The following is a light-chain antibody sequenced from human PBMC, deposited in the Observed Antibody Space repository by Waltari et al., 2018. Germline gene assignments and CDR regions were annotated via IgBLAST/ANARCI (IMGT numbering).Light chain of an antibody. CDR1: QSISSW. CDR3: QQYTSFSLT. V-gene: IGKV1-5*03. J-gene: IGKJ4*01. CDR2: KAS. Sequence: RVTFTCRASQSISSWLAWYQQKPGKAPKLLISKASTLESGVPSRFSGSGSGTEFTLTISSLQPDDFATYYCQQYTSFSLTFGGGTTVEIK.